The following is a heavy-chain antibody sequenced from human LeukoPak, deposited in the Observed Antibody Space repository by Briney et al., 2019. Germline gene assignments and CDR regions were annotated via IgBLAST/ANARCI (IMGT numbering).Heavy chain of an antibody. CDR3: ATTRPETYYDFWSGPTGWFDP. V-gene: IGHV1-69*13. D-gene: IGHD3-3*01. CDR1: GGTFSSYA. CDR2: IIPIFGTA. J-gene: IGHJ5*02. Sequence: SVKVSCTASGGTFSSYAISWVRQAPGQGLEWMGGIIPIFGTANYAQKFQGRVTITADESTSTAYMELSSLRSEDTAVYYCATTRPETYYDFWSGPTGWFDPWGQGTLVTVSS.